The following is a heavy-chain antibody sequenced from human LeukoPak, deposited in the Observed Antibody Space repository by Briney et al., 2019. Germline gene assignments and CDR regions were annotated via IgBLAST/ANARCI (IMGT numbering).Heavy chain of an antibody. Sequence: PGGSLRLSCAASGFTFSSYWMHWVRQAPGKGLVWVSRINSDGSSTSYADSVKGRFTISRDNSKSTLYLQLNSLRAEDTAVYFCAKAADWLSTDYIDYWGQGTLVTVSS. V-gene: IGHV3-74*01. CDR2: INSDGSST. CDR3: AKAADWLSTDYIDY. D-gene: IGHD3-9*01. CDR1: GFTFSSYW. J-gene: IGHJ4*02.